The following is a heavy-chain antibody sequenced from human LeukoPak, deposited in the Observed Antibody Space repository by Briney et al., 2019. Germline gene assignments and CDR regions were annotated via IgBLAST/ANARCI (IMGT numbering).Heavy chain of an antibody. CDR1: GYTFTSYG. CDR3: ARGRGSSSWYDY. V-gene: IGHV1-8*01. D-gene: IGHD6-13*01. CDR2: MNPNSGNT. Sequence: ASVKVSCKASGYTFTSYGINWVRQATGQGLEWMGWMNPNSGNTGYAQKFQGRVTMTRNTSISTAYMELSSLRSEDTAVYYCARGRGSSSWYDYWGQGTLVTVSS. J-gene: IGHJ4*02.